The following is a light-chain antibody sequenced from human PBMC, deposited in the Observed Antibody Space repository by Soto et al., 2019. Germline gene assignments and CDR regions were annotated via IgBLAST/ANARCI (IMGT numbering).Light chain of an antibody. Sequence: DIQMTQSPSSVSASVGDRVTITCRASQDISTWLAWYQQKPGKAPQLLIYAASSLQSGVPSRFSGSGSGAEFTLTISSLQPEDFATYFCQQVNSFPPTFGQGTRLEIK. CDR2: AAS. V-gene: IGKV1D-12*01. J-gene: IGKJ5*01. CDR1: QDISTW. CDR3: QQVNSFPPT.